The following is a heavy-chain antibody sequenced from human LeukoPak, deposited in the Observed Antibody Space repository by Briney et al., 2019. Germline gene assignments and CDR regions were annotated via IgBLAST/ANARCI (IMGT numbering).Heavy chain of an antibody. J-gene: IGHJ1*01. Sequence: GESLKISCKGSGYSFSRYWIAWVRQMPGKGLEWMGIIYPGESDTRYSPSFQGQVSISADKSISTAYLQWSSLKASDTAIYYCARPLYCSGGSCYSTHWGQGTLVTVSS. CDR2: IYPGESDT. D-gene: IGHD2-15*01. V-gene: IGHV5-51*01. CDR3: ARPLYCSGGSCYSTH. CDR1: GYSFSRYW.